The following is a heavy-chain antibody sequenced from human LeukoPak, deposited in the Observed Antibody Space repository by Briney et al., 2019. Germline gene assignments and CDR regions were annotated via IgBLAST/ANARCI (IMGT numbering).Heavy chain of an antibody. Sequence: GGSLRLSCAASGLIFTDAWMTWVRQVPGKGLEWVGRIKSKVVGGTVDYATPVKGRFAISREDSKNTLYLQMNSLKTEDTAVYYCARCPITMIPQFDPWGQGTLVTVSS. V-gene: IGHV3-15*01. CDR3: ARCPITMIPQFDP. CDR2: IKSKVVGGTV. CDR1: GLIFTDAW. D-gene: IGHD3-22*01. J-gene: IGHJ5*02.